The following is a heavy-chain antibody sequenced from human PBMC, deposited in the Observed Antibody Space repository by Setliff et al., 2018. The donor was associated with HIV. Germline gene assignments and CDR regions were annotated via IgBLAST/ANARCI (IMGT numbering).Heavy chain of an antibody. CDR1: GYTFTSYD. CDR3: ARAAADHYYYYYMDV. Sequence: GASVKVSCKASGYTFTSYDINWVRQATGQGLEWMGWMNPNSGNTGYAQKFQGRVTMTRNTSISTAYMELSSLRSEDTAVYYCARAAADHYYYYYMDVWGKGTTVTVSS. V-gene: IGHV1-8*01. D-gene: IGHD6-13*01. J-gene: IGHJ6*03. CDR2: MNPNSGNT.